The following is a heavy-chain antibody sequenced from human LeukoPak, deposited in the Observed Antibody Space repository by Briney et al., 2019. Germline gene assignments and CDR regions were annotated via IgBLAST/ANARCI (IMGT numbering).Heavy chain of an antibody. Sequence: GGSLRLSCAASGFTFSSYGMHWVRQAPGKGLEWVAFIRYDGSNKYYADSVKGRFTISRDNSKNTLYLQMNSLRAEDMAVYYCAKDRRSSSGWPPFPYWGQGTLVTVSS. CDR1: GFTFSSYG. V-gene: IGHV3-30*02. J-gene: IGHJ4*02. CDR2: IRYDGSNK. D-gene: IGHD6-19*01. CDR3: AKDRRSSSGWPPFPY.